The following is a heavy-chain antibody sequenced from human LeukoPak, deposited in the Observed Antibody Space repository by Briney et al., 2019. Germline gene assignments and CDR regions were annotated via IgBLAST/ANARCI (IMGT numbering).Heavy chain of an antibody. CDR2: ISDIGSI. CDR3: AGHHPRNTVDF. D-gene: IGHD2/OR15-2a*01. J-gene: IGHJ4*02. V-gene: IGHV4-59*08. Sequence: PSETLSLTCTVSGGSISSYYWSWIRQPPGKGLEWITYISDIGSINYNPSLKSRVTISLDTSKNQFSLKLSSVTAADTAVYYCAGHHPRNTVDFWGQGTLVTVSS. CDR1: GGSISSYY.